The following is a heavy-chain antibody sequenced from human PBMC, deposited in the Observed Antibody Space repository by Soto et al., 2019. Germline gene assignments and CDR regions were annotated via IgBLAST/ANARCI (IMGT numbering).Heavy chain of an antibody. Sequence: PGGSLRLSCAASGFTFSSYAMSWVRQAPGKGLEWVSAISGSGGSTYYADSVKGRFTISRDNSKNTLYLQMNSLRAEDTAVYYCAKGDYYDSSGSKARTFFQHWGQGTLVTV. CDR2: ISGSGGST. CDR1: GFTFSSYA. CDR3: AKGDYYDSSGSKARTFFQH. D-gene: IGHD3-22*01. J-gene: IGHJ1*01. V-gene: IGHV3-23*01.